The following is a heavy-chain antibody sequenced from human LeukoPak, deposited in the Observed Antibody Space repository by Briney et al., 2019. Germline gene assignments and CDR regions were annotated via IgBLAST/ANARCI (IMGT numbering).Heavy chain of an antibody. Sequence: ASVKVSCKASGYTFTGYYIHWVRQAPGQGLEWMGWINPNSGGSKYAQKFQGRVTMTRDTSISTAYMELSRLRYDATAVYYCARGFDYYDSSGYNSDAFDIWGQGTMVTVSS. J-gene: IGHJ3*02. D-gene: IGHD3-22*01. CDR3: ARGFDYYDSSGYNSDAFDI. V-gene: IGHV1-2*02. CDR2: INPNSGGS. CDR1: GYTFTGYY.